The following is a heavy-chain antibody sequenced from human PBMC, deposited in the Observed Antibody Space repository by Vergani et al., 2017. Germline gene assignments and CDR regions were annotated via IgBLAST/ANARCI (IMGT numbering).Heavy chain of an antibody. CDR1: GGSITSSSYY. CDR2: IYHSGGA. D-gene: IGHD3-9*01. CDR3: ARTESFILRYFHWAL. Sequence: QVQLQEPGPGLVKSSETLSLTCSVSGGSITSSSYYWGWIRQPPGKGLEWIGNIYHSGGAYYNPSLKGRVTISVDTSKNQFSLEVTSVTAADTAIYFCARTESFILRYFHWALWGQGTLVTVSS. V-gene: IGHV4-39*01. J-gene: IGHJ4*02.